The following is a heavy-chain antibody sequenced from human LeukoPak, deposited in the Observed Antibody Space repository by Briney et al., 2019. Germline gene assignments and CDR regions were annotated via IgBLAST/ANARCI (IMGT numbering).Heavy chain of an antibody. Sequence: GASVKVSCKASGYTFTSYYMHWVRQAPGQGLEWMGWINPNSGGTNYAQKFQGWVTMTRDTSISTAYMELSRLRSDDTAVYYCARDQSDYGGNSGFDPWGQGTLVTVSS. V-gene: IGHV1-2*04. CDR3: ARDQSDYGGNSGFDP. J-gene: IGHJ5*02. CDR2: INPNSGGT. CDR1: GYTFTSYY. D-gene: IGHD4-23*01.